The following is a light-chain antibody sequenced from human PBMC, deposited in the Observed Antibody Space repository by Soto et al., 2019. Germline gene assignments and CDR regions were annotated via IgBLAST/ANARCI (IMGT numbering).Light chain of an antibody. CDR1: SSDVGGYNS. V-gene: IGLV2-8*01. Sequence: QAVVTQPPSASGSPGQSVTISCTGTSSDVGGYNSVSWYQQHPGKVPKLMIYEVSKRPSGVPDRFSGSKSGNTASLTVSGLQAEDEADYYCSSYAGNNNLVFGGGTKVTVL. CDR3: SSYAGNNNLV. J-gene: IGLJ3*02. CDR2: EVS.